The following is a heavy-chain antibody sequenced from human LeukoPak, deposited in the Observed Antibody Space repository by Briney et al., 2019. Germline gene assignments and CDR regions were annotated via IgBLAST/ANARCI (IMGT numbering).Heavy chain of an antibody. Sequence: PSETLSLTCTVSGGSISSYYWSWIRQPPGKGLEWIGYIYYSGSTNYNPSLKSRVTISLDTSENQISLKLSSVTAADTAVYYCATLTMVRGASTYYFDYWGQGTLVTVSS. D-gene: IGHD3-10*01. CDR1: GGSISSYY. CDR2: IYYSGST. J-gene: IGHJ4*02. V-gene: IGHV4-59*08. CDR3: ATLTMVRGASTYYFDY.